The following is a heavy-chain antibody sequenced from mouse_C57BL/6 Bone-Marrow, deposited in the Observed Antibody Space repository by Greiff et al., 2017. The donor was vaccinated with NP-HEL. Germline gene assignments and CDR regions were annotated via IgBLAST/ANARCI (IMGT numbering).Heavy chain of an antibody. D-gene: IGHD1-1*01. CDR3: ARVPGPVVERYFDV. CDR1: GYSFTDYN. V-gene: IGHV1-39*01. CDR2: INPNYGTT. J-gene: IGHJ1*03. Sequence: EVQLQQSGPELVKPGASVKISCKASGYSFTDYNMHWVKQSNGKSLEWIGVINPNYGTTSSNQKFKGKATLTVDQSSSTAYMQLYSLTSEDSADYYCARVPGPVVERYFDVWGTGTTVTVSS.